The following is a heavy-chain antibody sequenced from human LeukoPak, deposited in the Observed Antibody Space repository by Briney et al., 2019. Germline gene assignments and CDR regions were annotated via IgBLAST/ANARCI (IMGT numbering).Heavy chain of an antibody. CDR1: GFTFSTYA. CDR3: VRGYSFGPYGMDV. V-gene: IGHV3-64D*09. J-gene: IGHJ6*02. CDR2: ISDSGGST. D-gene: IGHD2-15*01. Sequence: GGSLRLSCSASGFTFSTYAMHWVRQAPGKGLEDVSAISDSGGSTYYADSVKGRFTISRDNSKNTLYLQMSSLRAEDTAVYFCVRGYSFGPYGMDVWGQGTTVTVSS.